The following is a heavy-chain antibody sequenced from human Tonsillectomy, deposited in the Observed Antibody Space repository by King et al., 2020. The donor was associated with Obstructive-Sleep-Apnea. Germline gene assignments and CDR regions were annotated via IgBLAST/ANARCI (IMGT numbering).Heavy chain of an antibody. CDR2: IYYSGST. V-gene: IGHV4-59*03. D-gene: IGHD4-17*01. J-gene: IGHJ4*02. CDR3: AKNLSPTD. CDR1: GGSLSNYY. Sequence: VQLQESGPGLVKPSATLSLTCTVSGGSLSNYYWSWIRQPPGKGLEWIGYIYYSGSTNINPSLKSRVTISVDTSKNQFSLKLSSVTAADTAVYYCAKNLSPTDWGQGTLVTVSS.